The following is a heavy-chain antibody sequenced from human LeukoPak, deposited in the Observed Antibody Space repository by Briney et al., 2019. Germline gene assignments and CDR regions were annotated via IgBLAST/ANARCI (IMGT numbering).Heavy chain of an antibody. D-gene: IGHD2-8*01. J-gene: IGHJ6*03. CDR2: ISYDGSNK. Sequence: GGSLRLSCAASGFTFSSYGMHWVRQAPGKGLEWVAVISYDGSNKYYADSVKGRFTISRDNSKNTLYLQMNSLRAEDTAVYYCAKDRGHCTNGVCHNYYYMDVWGKGTTVTVSS. V-gene: IGHV3-30*18. CDR1: GFTFSSYG. CDR3: AKDRGHCTNGVCHNYYYMDV.